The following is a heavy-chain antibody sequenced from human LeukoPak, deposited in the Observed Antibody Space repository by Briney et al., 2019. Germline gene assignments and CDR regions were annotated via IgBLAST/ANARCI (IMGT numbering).Heavy chain of an antibody. CDR2: IYYSGST. Sequence: SETLSLTCTVSGGSISSYYWSWIRQPPGKGLEWIGYIYYSGSTNYNPSLKSRVTISVDTSKNQFSLKLSSVTAADTAVYYCARVGGGYYGSGASIPSDDAFDIWGQGTMVTVSS. J-gene: IGHJ3*02. D-gene: IGHD3-10*01. V-gene: IGHV4-59*01. CDR1: GGSISSYY. CDR3: ARVGGGYYGSGASIPSDDAFDI.